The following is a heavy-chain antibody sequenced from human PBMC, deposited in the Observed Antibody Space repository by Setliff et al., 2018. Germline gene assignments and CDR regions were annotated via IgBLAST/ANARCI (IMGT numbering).Heavy chain of an antibody. D-gene: IGHD1-1*01. CDR1: GFTFSSYW. CDR2: INSDGSST. Sequence: GGSLRLSCAASGFTFSSYWMHWVRQAPGKGLVWVSRINSDGSSTSYADSVKGRFTISRDNAKNTLYLQMNSPRAEDTAVYYCARGPWKHSAYYYYYYMDVWGKGTTVTVSS. CDR3: ARGPWKHSAYYYYYYMDV. V-gene: IGHV3-74*01. J-gene: IGHJ6*03.